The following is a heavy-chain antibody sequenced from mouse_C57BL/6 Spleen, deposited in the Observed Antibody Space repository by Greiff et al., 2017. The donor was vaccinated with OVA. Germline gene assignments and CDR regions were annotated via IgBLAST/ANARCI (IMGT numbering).Heavy chain of an antibody. CDR1: GYSIPSGYY. Sequence: EVQLQASGPGLVKPSQSLSLTCPVTGYSIPSGYYWNWFRQFPGNKLECMGYITYNGSNNYNTYIKNRIAITRDTSKNQFFLKLKSVTTEKTATYYGAREDVDYGWYFDDWGTGTTVTVSS. J-gene: IGHJ1*03. CDR3: AREDVDYGWYFDD. V-gene: IGHV3-6*01. CDR2: ITYNGSN. D-gene: IGHD2-4*01.